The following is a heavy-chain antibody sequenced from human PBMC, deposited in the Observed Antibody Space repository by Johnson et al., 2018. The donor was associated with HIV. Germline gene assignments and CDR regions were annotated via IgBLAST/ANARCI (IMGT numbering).Heavy chain of an antibody. J-gene: IGHJ3*01. Sequence: VQLVESGGGVVQPGGSLRLSCAASGFTFRTYGIHWVRQAPGKGLEWVAFIRYDGSKRYYADSVKGRFTISRDNAKNSLYLQMNSLRAEDTALYYCARAYSSSDSSDAFDVWGQGTMVTVSS. CDR1: GFTFRTYG. V-gene: IGHV3-30*02. CDR3: ARAYSSSDSSDAFDV. CDR2: IRYDGSKR. D-gene: IGHD6-6*01.